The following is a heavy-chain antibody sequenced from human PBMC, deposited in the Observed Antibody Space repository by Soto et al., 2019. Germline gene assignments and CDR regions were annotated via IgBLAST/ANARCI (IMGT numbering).Heavy chain of an antibody. CDR2: IIPISGTT. V-gene: IGHV1-69*13. J-gene: IGHJ6*02. D-gene: IGHD2-15*01. CDR3: ARGYCSGGNCYSGMDV. CDR1: GGTFSTHA. Sequence: GASVKVSCKASGGTFSTHAMIWVRRAPGHGLEWMGAIIPISGTTYYTQNFQGRVTITADEPTSTAFMELSSLKSEDTAMFYCARGYCSGGNCYSGMDVWGQGTMVTVSS.